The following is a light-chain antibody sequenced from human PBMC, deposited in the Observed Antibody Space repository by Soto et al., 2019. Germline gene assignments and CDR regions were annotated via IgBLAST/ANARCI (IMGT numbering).Light chain of an antibody. CDR2: EVS. V-gene: IGLV2-8*01. Sequence: QSALTQPPSASGSPGQSVTISCTGTSSDVGNYNYVSWYQQHPGKAPTLMSYEVSKRPSGVPDRFSGSKSGNTASLTVSGLQAEDEADYYCSSYAGSNIFLFGGGTKVTVL. J-gene: IGLJ2*01. CDR3: SSYAGSNIFL. CDR1: SSDVGNYNY.